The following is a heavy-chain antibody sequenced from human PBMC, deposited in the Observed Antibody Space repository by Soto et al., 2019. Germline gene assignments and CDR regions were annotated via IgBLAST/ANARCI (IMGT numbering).Heavy chain of an antibody. J-gene: IGHJ4*02. CDR3: VRDHDY. CDR2: IKEDGSEK. Sequence: GGSLRLSCAASGFSFSNKWMSWVRQAPGKGLEWLGNIKEDGSEKYYVDSVKGRFTISRDNAMNSLFLQMNSLRADDTAVYYCVRDHDYWGQGTLVTVSS. CDR1: GFSFSNKW. V-gene: IGHV3-7*05.